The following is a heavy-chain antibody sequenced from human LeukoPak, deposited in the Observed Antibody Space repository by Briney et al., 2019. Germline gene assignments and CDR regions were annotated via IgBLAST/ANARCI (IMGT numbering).Heavy chain of an antibody. CDR3: ARDKSWNGFDY. CDR1: GYTFTSYY. V-gene: IGHV1-46*01. CDR2: INPSGGST. Sequence: ASVKVSCKASGYTFTSYYMHWVRQAPGQGLEWMGTINPSGGSTSYAQKFQGRVTMARDMSTSTVYMELSSLRSEDTAVYYCARDKSWNGFDYWGQGTLVTVSS. J-gene: IGHJ4*02. D-gene: IGHD1-1*01.